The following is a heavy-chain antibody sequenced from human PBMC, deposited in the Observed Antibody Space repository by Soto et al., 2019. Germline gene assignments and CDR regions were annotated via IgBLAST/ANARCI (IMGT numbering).Heavy chain of an antibody. CDR3: AAPRSWSAFDI. Sequence: QVQLVQSGAEVKKPGASVKVSCKASGYTFTSYYMHWVRQAPGQGLSWMGIINPSGGSTSYAQKFQGRVTMTRDTSTSTVYMELSSLRSEDTAVYYCAAPRSWSAFDIWGQGTMVTVSS. CDR1: GYTFTSYY. CDR2: INPSGGST. D-gene: IGHD2-8*02. J-gene: IGHJ3*02. V-gene: IGHV1-46*01.